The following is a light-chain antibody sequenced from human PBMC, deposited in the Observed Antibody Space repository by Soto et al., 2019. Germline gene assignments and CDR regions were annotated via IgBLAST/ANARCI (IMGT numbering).Light chain of an antibody. V-gene: IGKV4-1*01. J-gene: IGKJ1*01. CDR2: RAS. CDR1: QSVLYSSDSRNY. Sequence: DIVMTQSPDSLAVSLGERATINCKSSQSVLYSSDSRNYLAWYQQKPGQPPKLVIYRASTRESGVPYRFSGSGSGTDFTLTISGLQAEDVAVYYCQQYYSTPHTFGQGTRVEIK. CDR3: QQYYSTPHT.